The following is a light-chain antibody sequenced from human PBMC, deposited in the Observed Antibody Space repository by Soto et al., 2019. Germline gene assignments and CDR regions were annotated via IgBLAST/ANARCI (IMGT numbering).Light chain of an antibody. CDR2: AAS. Sequence: DIQMTQSPSSLSASVGDRVTITCRASQSISSYLNWYQQKPGKAPKLLIYAASSLQSGVPSRFSGSGSGTEFTLSISSLQSDDFAVYYCQQYNTWPWTFGQGTKVEIK. CDR1: QSISSY. CDR3: QQYNTWPWT. J-gene: IGKJ1*01. V-gene: IGKV1-39*01.